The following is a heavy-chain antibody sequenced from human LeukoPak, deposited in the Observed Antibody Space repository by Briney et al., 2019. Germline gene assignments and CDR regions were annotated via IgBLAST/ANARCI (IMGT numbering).Heavy chain of an antibody. CDR1: GFTVSNKY. D-gene: IGHD6-13*01. V-gene: IGHV3-53*01. CDR2: IYSDGRT. CDR3: ARAEYSSSWYVSYFDY. J-gene: IGHJ4*02. Sequence: GGSLRLSCAASGFTVSNKYMTWVRQAPGKGLEWVSLIYSDGRTYYADSVKGRFTISRDNAKNSLYLQMNSLRAEDTAVYYCARAEYSSSWYVSYFDYWGQGTLVTVSS.